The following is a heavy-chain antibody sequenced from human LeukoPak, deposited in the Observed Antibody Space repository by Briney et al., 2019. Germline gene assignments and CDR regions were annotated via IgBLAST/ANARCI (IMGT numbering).Heavy chain of an antibody. Sequence: KISCKGSGYSFTSYWISWVRQAPGQGLEWMGRIIPILGIANYAQKFQGRVTITADKSTSTAYMELSSLRSEDTAVYYCARVRDCSSTSCYTYYYYGMDVWGQGTTVTVSS. CDR1: GYSFTSYW. D-gene: IGHD2-2*01. V-gene: IGHV1-69*04. J-gene: IGHJ6*02. CDR3: ARVRDCSSTSCYTYYYYGMDV. CDR2: IIPILGIA.